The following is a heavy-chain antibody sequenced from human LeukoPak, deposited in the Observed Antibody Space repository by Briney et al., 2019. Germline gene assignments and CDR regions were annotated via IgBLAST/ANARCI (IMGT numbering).Heavy chain of an antibody. J-gene: IGHJ4*02. CDR1: GGSFSGYY. V-gene: IGHV4-34*01. D-gene: IGHD1-26*01. CDR2: IYYSGST. CDR3: ARIRRTSSGSYPDY. Sequence: SEALSLTCAVYGGSFSGYYWSWIRQPPGKGLEWIGSIYYSGSTYYNPSLKSRVTIPVDTSKNQFSLKLSSVTAADTAVYYCARIRRTSSGSYPDYWGQGTLVTVSS.